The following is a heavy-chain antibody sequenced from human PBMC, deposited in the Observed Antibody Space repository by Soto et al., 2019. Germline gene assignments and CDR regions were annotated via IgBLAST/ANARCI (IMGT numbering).Heavy chain of an antibody. CDR2: IYPGDSDT. V-gene: IGHV5-51*01. CDR3: RAHYYYYGMDV. Sequence: GASLKISCKGSGYTFTNYWIGWVRQMPGKGPEWMGIIYPGDSDTKYNPSFQGQVTISADKSITTTYLQWSSLKASDTAIYYSRAHYYYYGMDVWGQGTTVTVSS. J-gene: IGHJ6*02. CDR1: GYTFTNYW.